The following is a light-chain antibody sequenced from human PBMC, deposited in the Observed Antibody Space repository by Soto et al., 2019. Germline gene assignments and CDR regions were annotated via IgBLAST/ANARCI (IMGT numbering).Light chain of an antibody. CDR2: GYT. CDR1: SSNIGSNYD. CDR3: SSYTSTSTPWV. J-gene: IGLJ3*02. V-gene: IGLV1-40*01. Sequence: QSVLTQPPSVSGAPGQTVTISCAGTSSNIGSNYDVHWYQHLPGTAPKLLIFGYTNRPSGVPDRFSGSKSGTSASLAITGLQPEDEGDYYCSSYTSTSTPWVFGGGTKLTVL.